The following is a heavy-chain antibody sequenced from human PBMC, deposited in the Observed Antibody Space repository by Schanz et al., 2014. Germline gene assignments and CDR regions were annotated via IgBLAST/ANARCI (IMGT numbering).Heavy chain of an antibody. CDR3: ARLPVGYGSGIWDV. D-gene: IGHD3-10*01. J-gene: IGHJ6*02. CDR2: IYSGIGA. V-gene: IGHV3-23*03. Sequence: EVQLLESGGGLVQPGGSLRLSCAASGFTFSSYAMSWVRQAPGKGLEGVSVIYSGIGAYYADSVKGRFTISRDNAKNSLFLQMNSLRVEDTAVYYCARLPVGYGSGIWDVWGQGTSVTVSS. CDR1: GFTFSSYA.